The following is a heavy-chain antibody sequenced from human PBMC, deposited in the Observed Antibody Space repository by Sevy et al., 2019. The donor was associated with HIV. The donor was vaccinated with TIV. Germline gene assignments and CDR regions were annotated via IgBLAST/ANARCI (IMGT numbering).Heavy chain of an antibody. CDR1: GGTFSSYA. V-gene: IGHV1-69*06. CDR2: IIPIFGTA. CDR3: ARDGYPTYCSGGSCYPERAFDI. Sequence: ASVKVSCKASGGTFSSYAISWVRQAPGQGLEWMGGIIPIFGTANYPQKFQGRVTITADKSTSTAYMELSSLRSEDTAVYYCARDGYPTYCSGGSCYPERAFDIWGQGTMVTVSS. J-gene: IGHJ3*02. D-gene: IGHD2-15*01.